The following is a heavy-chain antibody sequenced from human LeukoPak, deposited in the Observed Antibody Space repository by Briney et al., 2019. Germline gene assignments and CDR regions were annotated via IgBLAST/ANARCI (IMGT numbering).Heavy chain of an antibody. CDR3: VRVVPGPCNRFDP. Sequence: ASVKVSCKASGYTFTSYDINWVRQATGQGLEWRGWMNPNSGNTGDAQKFQGRVTITRSTSISTAYMALNSLKSEDPAVYYCVRVVPGPCNRFDPWGQGTLVTASS. D-gene: IGHD2-8*02. CDR1: GYTFTSYD. V-gene: IGHV1-8*03. CDR2: MNPNSGNT. J-gene: IGHJ5*02.